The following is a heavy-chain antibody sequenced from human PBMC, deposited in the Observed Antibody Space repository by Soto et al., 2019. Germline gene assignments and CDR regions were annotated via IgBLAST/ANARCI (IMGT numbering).Heavy chain of an antibody. D-gene: IGHD6-13*01. Sequence: EVQLVETGGGLIQPGGSLRLSCAASGFTVSSNYMNWVRQAPGKGLEWVSSISSSSSYIYYADSVKGRFTISRDNAKNSLYLQMNSLRAEDTAVYYCARDLLAGSSTDFDYWGQGTLVTVSS. CDR2: ISSSSSYI. J-gene: IGHJ4*02. CDR3: ARDLLAGSSTDFDY. V-gene: IGHV3-21*01. CDR1: GFTVSSNY.